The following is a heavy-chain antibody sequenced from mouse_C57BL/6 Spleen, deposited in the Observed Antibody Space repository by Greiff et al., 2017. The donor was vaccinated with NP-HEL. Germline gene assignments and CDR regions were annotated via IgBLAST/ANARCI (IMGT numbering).Heavy chain of an antibody. CDR2: IYPRSGNT. CDR3: AREGELTGTSGY. CDR1: GYTFTSYG. Sequence: VQLQESGAELARPGASVKLSCKASGYTFTSYGISWVKQRTGQGLEWIGEIYPRSGNTYYNEKFKGKATLTADKSSSTAYMELRSLTSEDSAVYFCAREGELTGTSGYWGQGTTLTVSS. V-gene: IGHV1-81*01. J-gene: IGHJ2*01. D-gene: IGHD4-1*01.